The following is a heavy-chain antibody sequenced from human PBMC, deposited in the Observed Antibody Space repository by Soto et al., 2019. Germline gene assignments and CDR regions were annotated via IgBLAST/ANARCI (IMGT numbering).Heavy chain of an antibody. J-gene: IGHJ6*02. CDR3: ARDLTTSETKDPPYGMDV. CDR2: INAGNGNT. CDR1: GYTFTSYA. Sequence: GASVKVSCKASGYTFTSYAIHWVRQAPGQRLEWMGWINAGNGNTKYSQKFQGRVTITRDTSASTAYMELSSLRSEDTAVYYCARDLTTSETKDPPYGMDVWGQGTTVTVSS. D-gene: IGHD7-27*01. V-gene: IGHV1-3*01.